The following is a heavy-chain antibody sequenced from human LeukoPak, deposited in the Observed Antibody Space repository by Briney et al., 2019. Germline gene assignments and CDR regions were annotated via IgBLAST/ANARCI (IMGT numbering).Heavy chain of an antibody. CDR3: ANDCGDYDRLAY. V-gene: IGHV3-7*02. CDR2: IKDDGSEK. Sequence: GGSLRLSCAVSGFTFSDYWMTWVRQAPGKGLEWVANIKDDGSEKFYVDSVRGRFTISRDNAKNSLYLQMNSLRAEDTGVYYCANDCGDYDRLAYWGQGTLVTVSS. CDR1: GFTFSDYW. D-gene: IGHD4-17*01. J-gene: IGHJ4*02.